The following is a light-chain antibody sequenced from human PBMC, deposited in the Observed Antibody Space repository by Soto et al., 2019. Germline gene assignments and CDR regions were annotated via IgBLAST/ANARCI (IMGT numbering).Light chain of an antibody. CDR2: GAS. J-gene: IGKJ1*01. V-gene: IGKV3-20*01. Sequence: EIVLTQSPGTLSFSPGEIATLSCRASQSVSSSYLAWYQQKPGQAPRLLIYGASSRATGIPDRFSGSGSGTDFTLTISRLEPEDFAVYYCQQYGSSPQTFGQGTQVDIK. CDR3: QQYGSSPQT. CDR1: QSVSSSY.